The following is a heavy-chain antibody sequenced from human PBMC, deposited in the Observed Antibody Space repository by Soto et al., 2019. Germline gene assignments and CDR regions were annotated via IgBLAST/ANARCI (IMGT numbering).Heavy chain of an antibody. CDR3: ARPWDDAFDI. CDR1: GYSFTSYW. D-gene: IGHD1-26*01. Sequence: GASLKISCKGSGYSFTSYWISWVRQMPGKGLEWMGRIDPSDSYTNYSPSFQGHVTISADKSISTAYLQWSSLKASDTAMYYCARPWDDAFDIWGQGTMVTVSS. CDR2: IDPSDSYT. V-gene: IGHV5-10-1*01. J-gene: IGHJ3*02.